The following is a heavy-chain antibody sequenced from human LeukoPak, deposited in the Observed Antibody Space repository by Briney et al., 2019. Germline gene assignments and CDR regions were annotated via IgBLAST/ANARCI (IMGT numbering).Heavy chain of an antibody. D-gene: IGHD1-14*01. CDR2: LYSDGNT. V-gene: IGHV3-53*01. J-gene: IGHJ4*02. CDR1: GFTVITND. CDR3: ARGVEPLAANTLAY. Sequence: GGSLRLSCAASGFTVITNDMTWVRQAPGKGLEWVSVLYSDGNTKYADSVQGRFTISIDNSKSTLYLEMNSLSPDDTAVYYCARGVEPLAANTLAYWGQGTLVTVSS.